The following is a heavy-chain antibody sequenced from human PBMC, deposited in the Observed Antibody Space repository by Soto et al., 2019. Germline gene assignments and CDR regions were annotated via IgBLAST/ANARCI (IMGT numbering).Heavy chain of an antibody. CDR2: IMPVFRRP. CDR1: GGTFRTSA. Sequence: QVQLVQSGAEVKKPGSSVKVSCKASGGTFRTSAISWVRQAPGQGLEWVGGIMPVFRRPKYAQNFQDRVTITADDSTSTAYMELSSLRSDDTAVYYYARDKDRLQLGGNYCYMLDVWGQGTAVTVSS. J-gene: IGHJ6*02. D-gene: IGHD1-7*01. V-gene: IGHV1-69*12. CDR3: ARDKDRLQLGGNYCYMLDV.